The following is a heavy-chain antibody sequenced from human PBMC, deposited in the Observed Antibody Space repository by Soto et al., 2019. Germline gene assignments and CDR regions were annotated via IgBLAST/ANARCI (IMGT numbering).Heavy chain of an antibody. D-gene: IGHD3-22*01. CDR2: INPSGGST. CDR3: ARDPIGYYDSSGSDAFDI. CDR1: GYTFTSYY. Sequence: ASVKVSCKASGYTFTSYYMHWVRQAPGQGLEWMGIINPSGGSTSYAQKFQGRVTMTRDTSTRTVYMELSSLRSEDTAVYYCARDPIGYYDSSGSDAFDIWGQGTMVTVSS. J-gene: IGHJ3*02. V-gene: IGHV1-46*01.